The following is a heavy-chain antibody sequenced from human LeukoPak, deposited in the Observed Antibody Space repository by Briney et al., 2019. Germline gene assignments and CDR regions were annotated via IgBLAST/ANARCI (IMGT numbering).Heavy chain of an antibody. CDR1: GFTFSSYS. CDR3: ARVGILNRFDP. J-gene: IGHJ5*02. Sequence: GGSLRLSCAASGFTFSSYSMNWVRQAPGKGLEWVSSISSSSSYIYYAGSVKGRFTISRDHAKNSLYLQMNSLRAEDTAVYYCARVGILNRFDPWGQGTLVTVSS. CDR2: ISSSSSYI. V-gene: IGHV3-21*01.